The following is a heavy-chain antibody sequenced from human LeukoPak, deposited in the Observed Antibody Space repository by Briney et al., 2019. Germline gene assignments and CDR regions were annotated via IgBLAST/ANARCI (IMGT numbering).Heavy chain of an antibody. Sequence: APLKISCKASGYIFSSFGISWMRQAPGQGLEWLGWISAYNANTNYAQKFQGRLTMTTDTSTSTAYMELMSLSSDVTAVYYCARLRVTANWFDPWGQGTLVTVSA. V-gene: IGHV1-18*01. CDR1: GYIFSSFG. CDR2: ISAYNANT. CDR3: ARLRVTANWFDP. D-gene: IGHD2-21*02. J-gene: IGHJ5*02.